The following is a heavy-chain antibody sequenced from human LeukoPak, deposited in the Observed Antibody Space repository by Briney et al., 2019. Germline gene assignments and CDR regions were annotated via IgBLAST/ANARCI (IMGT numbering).Heavy chain of an antibody. D-gene: IGHD2-2*01. CDR2: MYYSGST. V-gene: IGHV4-39*01. J-gene: IGHJ3*02. Sequence: ASETLSLTCTVSCGSISSSTYYWGWVRQPPGKGLEWFGSMYYSGSTYYNPSLKSRVTISVDTSKNQFSLKLSSVTAADTAVYYCARVVPAARGVFDIWGQGTMVTVSS. CDR1: CGSISSSTYY. CDR3: ARVVPAARGVFDI.